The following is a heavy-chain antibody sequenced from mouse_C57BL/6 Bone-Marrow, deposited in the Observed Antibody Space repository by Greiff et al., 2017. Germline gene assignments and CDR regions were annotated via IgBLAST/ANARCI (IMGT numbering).Heavy chain of an antibody. CDR1: GYTFTSYW. Sequence: QVQLQQPGAELVKPGASVKLSCKASGYTFTSYWMHWVKQRPGQGLEWIGMIHPNSGSTNYNEKFKSKATLTVDKSSSTAYMQLSSLTSEDSAVYYCARSGGSSTWFAYWCQGTLVTVSA. D-gene: IGHD1-1*01. CDR2: IHPNSGST. CDR3: ARSGGSSTWFAY. J-gene: IGHJ3*01. V-gene: IGHV1-64*01.